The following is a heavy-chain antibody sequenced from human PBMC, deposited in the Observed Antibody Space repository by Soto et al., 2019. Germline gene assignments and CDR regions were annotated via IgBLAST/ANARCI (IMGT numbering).Heavy chain of an antibody. CDR3: ARASMYIWSDH. D-gene: IGHD1-20*01. Sequence: QVQLVQSGAEVKRPGASVKDSCEASGYTFTTYDINWVRQASGQGLEWMGCVNPSSGNTVYAQKFHGRVTMTRDTFISTAYMELSSLKSEDTAIYYSARASMYIWSDHWGQGTLVTVSS. J-gene: IGHJ5*02. V-gene: IGHV1-8*01. CDR2: VNPSSGNT. CDR1: GYTFTTYD.